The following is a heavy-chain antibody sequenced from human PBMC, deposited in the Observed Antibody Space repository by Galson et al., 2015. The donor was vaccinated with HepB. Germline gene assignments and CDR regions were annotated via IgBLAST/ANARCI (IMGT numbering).Heavy chain of an antibody. CDR1: GYTLTELS. CDR3: ATTQTYYYDSSGYEGCAFDI. Sequence: SVKVSCKVSGYTLTELSMHWVRQAPGKGLEWMGGFDPEDGETIYAQKFQGRVTMTEDTSTDTAYMELSSLRSEDTAVYYCATTQTYYYDSSGYEGCAFDIWGQGTMVTVSS. J-gene: IGHJ3*02. V-gene: IGHV1-24*01. CDR2: FDPEDGET. D-gene: IGHD3-22*01.